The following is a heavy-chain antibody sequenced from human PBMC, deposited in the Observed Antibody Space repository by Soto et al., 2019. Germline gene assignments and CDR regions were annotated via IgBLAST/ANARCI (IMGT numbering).Heavy chain of an antibody. J-gene: IGHJ4*02. D-gene: IGHD1-26*01. CDR2: IWYDGSNR. CDR1: GFTFTNYG. V-gene: IGHV3-33*01. Sequence: QVQLVESGGGVVQPGRSPRLSCAASGFTFTNYGMHWVRQAPGKGLEWVAVIWYDGSNRFYADSVKGRFTISKDNSQNMLYLQMHSLRPEDTAVYYCTRDPYGGSRYYFDSWGQGTLVTVSS. CDR3: TRDPYGGSRYYFDS.